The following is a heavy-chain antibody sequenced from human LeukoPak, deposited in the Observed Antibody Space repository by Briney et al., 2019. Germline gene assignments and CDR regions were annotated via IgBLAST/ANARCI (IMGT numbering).Heavy chain of an antibody. Sequence: GSLRLSCEASGFTFSSYGMHWVRQAPGKGLEWVAGISYDGSNKYYADSVKGRFTISRDNSKNTLYLQMNSLRSEDTAVYYCAKRDDGYSSSWYSLANWGQGTLVTVSS. CDR3: AKRDDGYSSSWYSLAN. D-gene: IGHD6-13*01. CDR1: GFTFSSYG. CDR2: ISYDGSNK. J-gene: IGHJ4*02. V-gene: IGHV3-30*18.